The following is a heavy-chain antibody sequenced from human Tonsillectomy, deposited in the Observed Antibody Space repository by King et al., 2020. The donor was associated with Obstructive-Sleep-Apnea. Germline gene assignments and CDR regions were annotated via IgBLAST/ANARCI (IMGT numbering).Heavy chain of an antibody. CDR3: ARVNGGSYGEGLYFDY. CDR1: CGSISSGGYY. Sequence: VQLQESGPGLVKPSQTLSLTCTVSCGSISSGGYYWSWIRQHPGKGLEWIGYIYYSGSTYYNPSLKSRVTISVDTCKNQFSLNLSSVTAPDTAVYYCARVNGGSYGEGLYFDYWGQGTLVTVSS. V-gene: IGHV4-31*03. CDR2: IYYSGST. J-gene: IGHJ4*02. D-gene: IGHD1-26*01.